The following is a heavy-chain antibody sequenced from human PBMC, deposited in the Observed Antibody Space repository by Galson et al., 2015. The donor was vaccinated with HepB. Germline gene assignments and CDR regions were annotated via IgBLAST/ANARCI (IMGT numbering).Heavy chain of an antibody. V-gene: IGHV3-15*07. CDR1: GFTFSNAW. CDR2: IKSKTDGGTT. CDR3: TGGALWFGELGYAFDI. D-gene: IGHD3-10*01. Sequence: SLRLSCAASGFTFSNAWMNWVRQAPGKGLEWVGRIKSKTDGGTTDYAAPVKGRFTISRDDSKNTLYLQMNSLKTEDTAVYYCTGGALWFGELGYAFDIWGQGTMVTVSS. J-gene: IGHJ3*02.